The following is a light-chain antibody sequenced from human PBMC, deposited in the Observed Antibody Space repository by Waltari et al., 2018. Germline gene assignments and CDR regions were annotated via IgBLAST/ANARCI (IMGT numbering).Light chain of an antibody. CDR2: WAS. J-gene: IGKJ5*01. Sequence: DIVMTQSPDSLAVSLGEGATINCKSRQSVLYRSDDKNYLGWYQQKPGLPPKLLIYWASTRESGVPDRFSGSGSGTDFTLTISSLQAEDVAVYYCQQYYSSPVTFGQGTRLEIK. CDR1: QSVLYRSDDKNY. V-gene: IGKV4-1*01. CDR3: QQYYSSPVT.